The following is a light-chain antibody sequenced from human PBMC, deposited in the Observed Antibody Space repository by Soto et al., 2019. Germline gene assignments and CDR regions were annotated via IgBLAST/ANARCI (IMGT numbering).Light chain of an antibody. Sequence: DIQMTQSPSSLSASVGDRVTITCQASQDISNYLNWYQQKPGKAPKLLIYDASNLETGVPSRFIGSGSGTDFTFTISSLQPEDIATYYCQQYDNPFTFGPGTKVDIK. J-gene: IGKJ3*01. CDR3: QQYDNPFT. CDR2: DAS. CDR1: QDISNY. V-gene: IGKV1-33*01.